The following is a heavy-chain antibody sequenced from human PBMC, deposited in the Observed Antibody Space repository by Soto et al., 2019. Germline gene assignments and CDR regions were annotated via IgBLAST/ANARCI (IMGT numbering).Heavy chain of an antibody. D-gene: IGHD2-15*01. Sequence: QVQLVQSGAEVKKPGSSVKVSCKASGGTFSSYTISWVRQAPGQGLEWMGRIIPILGIANYAQKFQGRDTITADKSTSTAYMELSSLRSEDTAVYYCARGRMDATRGGGNPPDYWGQGTLVTVSS. CDR2: IIPILGIA. J-gene: IGHJ4*02. CDR1: GGTFSSYT. CDR3: ARGRMDATRGGGNPPDY. V-gene: IGHV1-69*02.